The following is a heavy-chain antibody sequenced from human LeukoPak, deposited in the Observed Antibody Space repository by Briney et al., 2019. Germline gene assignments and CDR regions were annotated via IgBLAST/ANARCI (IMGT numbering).Heavy chain of an antibody. CDR2: IYHSGST. CDR3: ARDQVGGVAFAI. J-gene: IGHJ3*02. V-gene: IGHV4-4*02. D-gene: IGHD1-26*01. Sequence: SETLSLTCAVSGGSISSSNWWSWGRQPPGKGLEWIGEIYHSGSTNYNPSLKSRVTISVDKSKNQFSLKLSSVTAADTAVSSCARDQVGGVAFAIWGQGTMVTVSS. CDR1: GGSISSSNW.